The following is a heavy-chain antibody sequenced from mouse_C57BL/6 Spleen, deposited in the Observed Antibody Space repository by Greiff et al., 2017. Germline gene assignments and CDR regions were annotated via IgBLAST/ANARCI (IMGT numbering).Heavy chain of an antibody. CDR1: GYTFTSYW. Sequence: QVQLQQPGAELVKPGASVKLSCKASGYTFTSYWMHWVKQRPGQGLEWIGMIHPNSGSTNYNEKFKSKATLTVDKSSSTAYMQLSSLTSEDSAVYYCARSGTRAVEDYWGQGTTLTVSS. D-gene: IGHD1-1*01. CDR2: IHPNSGST. J-gene: IGHJ2*01. V-gene: IGHV1-64*01. CDR3: ARSGTRAVEDY.